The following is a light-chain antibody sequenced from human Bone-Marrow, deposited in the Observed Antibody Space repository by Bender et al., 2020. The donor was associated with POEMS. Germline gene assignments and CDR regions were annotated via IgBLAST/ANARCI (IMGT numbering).Light chain of an antibody. V-gene: IGLV2-14*02. Sequence: QSALTQPASVSGSPGQSITISCTGTSSDVGNYNLVSWYQQHPGKAPKLMINDVSERPSGISNRFSGSKSGNTASLTISGLQAEDEADYYCSSYTSSSTLGMVFGGGTKLTVL. CDR1: SSDVGNYNL. CDR3: SSYTSSSTLGMV. CDR2: DVS. J-gene: IGLJ2*01.